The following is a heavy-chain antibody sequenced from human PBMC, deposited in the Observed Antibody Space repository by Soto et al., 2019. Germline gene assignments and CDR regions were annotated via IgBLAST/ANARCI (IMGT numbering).Heavy chain of an antibody. CDR2: VTVSGDTS. J-gene: IGHJ6*03. Sequence: GGSLRLSCAASGFTFSDSALSWVRQAKGKGLEWVSSVTVSGDTSYYADSVEGRFTISRDNSKNTLYLQMSSLRAEDTAVYYCAKHGCSYPACYPYYYYVDVWGKGATVTVSS. D-gene: IGHD2-15*01. V-gene: IGHV3-23*01. CDR3: AKHGCSYPACYPYYYYVDV. CDR1: GFTFSDSA.